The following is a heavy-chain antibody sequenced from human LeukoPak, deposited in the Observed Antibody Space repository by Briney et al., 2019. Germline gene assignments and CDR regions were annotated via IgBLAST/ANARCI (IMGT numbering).Heavy chain of an antibody. CDR2: ISGSGGST. D-gene: IGHD2-15*01. J-gene: IGHJ4*02. CDR1: GFTFSSYA. Sequence: GGSLRLSCAASGFTFSSYAMSWVRQAPGKGLEWVSAISGSGGSTYYADSVKGRFTISRDNSKNTLYLQMNSLRAEDTAVYYCAKAFWSGGGYCSGGSCYLPFDYWGQGTLVTVSS. V-gene: IGHV3-23*01. CDR3: AKAFWSGGGYCSGGSCYLPFDY.